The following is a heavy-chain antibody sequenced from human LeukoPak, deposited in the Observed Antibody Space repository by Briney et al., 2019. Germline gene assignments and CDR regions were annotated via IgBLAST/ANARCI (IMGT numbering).Heavy chain of an antibody. CDR1: GGSISSYY. V-gene: IGHV4-4*07. CDR3: ARDADSSSSNAFDI. J-gene: IGHJ3*02. D-gene: IGHD6-6*01. CDR2: IYTSGST. Sequence: PLETLSLTCTVSGGSISSYYWSWIRQPAGKGLEWIGRIYTSGSTNYNPSLKSRVTMSVDTSKNQFSLKLSSVTAADTAVYYCARDADSSSSNAFDIWGQGTMVTVSS.